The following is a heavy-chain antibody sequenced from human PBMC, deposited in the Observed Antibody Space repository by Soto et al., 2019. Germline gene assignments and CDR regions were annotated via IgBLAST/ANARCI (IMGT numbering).Heavy chain of an antibody. CDR1: GGSISSTNW. J-gene: IGHJ4*02. Sequence: QVQLQESGPGLVKPSGTLSLTCAVSGGSISSTNWWTWVRQSPGRGLEWIGEIYHSGTTNYSPSLKSRVNIAVDTSTNDLSLTLISVTAADTAVYYCAFPATADFDYWGKGILVTVYS. V-gene: IGHV4-4*02. CDR2: IYHSGTT. D-gene: IGHD6-13*01. CDR3: AFPATADFDY.